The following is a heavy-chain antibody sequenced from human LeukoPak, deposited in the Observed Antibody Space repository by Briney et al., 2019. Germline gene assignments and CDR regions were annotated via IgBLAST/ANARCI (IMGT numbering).Heavy chain of an antibody. J-gene: IGHJ4*02. CDR1: GYTFTSYG. CDR3: ARDRMEWELPTKFDY. D-gene: IGHD1-26*01. V-gene: IGHV1-18*01. Sequence: ASVKVSCKASGYTFTSYGISWVRQAPGQGLEWMGWISAYNGNTNYAQKLQGRVTMTTDTSTSTAYMELRSLRSDDTAVYYCARDRMEWELPTKFDYWGQGTLVTVSS. CDR2: ISAYNGNT.